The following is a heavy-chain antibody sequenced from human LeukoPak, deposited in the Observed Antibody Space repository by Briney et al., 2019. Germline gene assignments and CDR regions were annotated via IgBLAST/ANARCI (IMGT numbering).Heavy chain of an antibody. J-gene: IGHJ5*02. V-gene: IGHV4-39*07. CDR2: IYYSGST. CDR3: AREYGDYDPNWFDP. Sequence: ETLSLTCTVSGGSISSSSYYWGWIRQPPGKGLEWIGSIYYSGSTYYNPSLKSRVTMSVDTSKNQFSLKLSSVTAADTAVYYCAREYGDYDPNWFDPWGQGTLVTVSS. CDR1: GGSISSSSYY. D-gene: IGHD4-17*01.